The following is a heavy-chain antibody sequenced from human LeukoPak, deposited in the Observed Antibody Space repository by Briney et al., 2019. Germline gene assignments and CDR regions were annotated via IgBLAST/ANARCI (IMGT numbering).Heavy chain of an antibody. CDR2: INHSGST. J-gene: IGHJ4*02. D-gene: IGHD2-2*03. V-gene: IGHV4-34*01. CDR1: GGSFSGYY. CDR3: ARVGFCSSTTCSRFDY. Sequence: SETLSLTCAVYGGSFSGYYWSWIRQPPGKGLEWIGEINHSGSTNYNPSLKSRVTISVDTSKNEFSLKLSSVTAADTAVYYCARVGFCSSTTCSRFDYWGQGSLVTVSS.